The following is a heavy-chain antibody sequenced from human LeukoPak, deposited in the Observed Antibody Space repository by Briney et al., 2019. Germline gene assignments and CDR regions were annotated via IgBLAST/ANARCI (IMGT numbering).Heavy chain of an antibody. D-gene: IGHD6-13*01. J-gene: IGHJ2*01. CDR1: GYIFSNYA. V-gene: IGHV3-23*01. CDR3: ARDLEIVAAGWYFDL. Sequence: GGSLRLSCAASGYIFSNYAMTRLRQAPGKGLKWVSSNSMTGGSTYYADSVKGRFTISRDNSKNTLLLQMKDLRAEDTAVYYCARDLEIVAAGWYFDLWGRGTLVIVSS. CDR2: NSMTGGST.